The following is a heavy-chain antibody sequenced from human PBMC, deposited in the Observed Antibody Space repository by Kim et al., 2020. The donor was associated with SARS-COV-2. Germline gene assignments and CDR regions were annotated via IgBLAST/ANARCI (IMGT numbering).Heavy chain of an antibody. Sequence: GGSLRLSCAASGFTFSDSVMHWVRQAPGKGLEWVAVISHDGNFKLCADSVKGRFNISRDNSKNTLYLHMDSLRRDDTAVYYCANLWASSVGSLDIWGQGTMVTVS. D-gene: IGHD3-22*01. V-gene: IGHV3-30*18. CDR1: GFTFSDSV. J-gene: IGHJ3*02. CDR3: ANLWASSVGSLDI. CDR2: ISHDGNFK.